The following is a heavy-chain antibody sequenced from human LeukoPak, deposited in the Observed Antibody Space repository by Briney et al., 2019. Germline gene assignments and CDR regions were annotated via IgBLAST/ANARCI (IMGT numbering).Heavy chain of an antibody. V-gene: IGHV1-69*01. D-gene: IGHD6-19*01. CDR2: IIPIFGTA. CDR3: ARDPSIAVAGQNWFDP. CDR1: GGTFISYA. J-gene: IGHJ5*02. Sequence: ASVKVSCKASGGTFISYAISWVRQAPGQGLEWMGGIIPIFGTANYAQKFQGRVTITADESTSTAYVELSSLRSEDTAVHYCARDPSIAVAGQNWFDPWGQGTLVTVSS.